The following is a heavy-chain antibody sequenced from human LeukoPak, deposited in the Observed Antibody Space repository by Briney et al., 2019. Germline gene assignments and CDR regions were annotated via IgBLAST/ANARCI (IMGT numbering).Heavy chain of an antibody. J-gene: IGHJ4*02. D-gene: IGHD3-10*01. V-gene: IGHV3-21*01. CDR1: RFTFSSYS. CDR2: ISSSSSYI. Sequence: GGSLRLSCAASRFTFSSYSMNWVRQAPGKGLEWVSSISSSSSYIYYADSVKGRFTISRDNAKNSLYLQMNSLRAEDTAVYYCARDPYYYGSGSSFDYWGQGTLVTVSS. CDR3: ARDPYYYGSGSSFDY.